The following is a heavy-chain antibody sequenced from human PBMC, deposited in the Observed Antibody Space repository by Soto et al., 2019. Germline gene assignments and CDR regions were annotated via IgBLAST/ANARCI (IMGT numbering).Heavy chain of an antibody. CDR2: FDPEDGET. CDR1: GNTLTEIS. J-gene: IGHJ6*02. D-gene: IGHD6-13*01. CDR3: ATVSSWYGGGDYYGMDV. Sequence: GASGKVSWEVCGNTLTEISRQWGGQAPGKRLEWMGGFDPEDGETIYAQKFQGRVTMTEDTSTDTAYMELSSLRSEDTAVYYCATVSSWYGGGDYYGMDVWGQGTTVTVS. V-gene: IGHV1-24*01.